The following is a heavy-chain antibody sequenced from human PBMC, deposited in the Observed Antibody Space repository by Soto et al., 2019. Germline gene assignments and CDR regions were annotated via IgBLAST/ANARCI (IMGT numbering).Heavy chain of an antibody. Sequence: TSETLSLTCAVYGGCFSGYYWSWIRQPPGKGLEWIGEINHSGSTNYNPSLKSRVTISVDTSKNQFSLKLSSVTAADTAVYYCARGQRSTHGHNVSAPDWVFDYWGQGTLVTVSS. J-gene: IGHJ4*02. CDR2: INHSGST. D-gene: IGHD1-20*01. CDR3: ARGQRSTHGHNVSAPDWVFDY. V-gene: IGHV4-34*01. CDR1: GGCFSGYY.